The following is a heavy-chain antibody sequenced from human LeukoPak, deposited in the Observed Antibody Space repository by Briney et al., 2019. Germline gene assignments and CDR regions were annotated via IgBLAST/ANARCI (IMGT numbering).Heavy chain of an antibody. Sequence: APVKVSCKASGGTFSSYAISWVRQAPGQGLEWMGRIIPILGIANYAQKFQGRVTITADKSTSTAYMELSSLRSEDTAVYYCASPYYYDSSGYEDYYYGMDVWGQGTTVTVSS. V-gene: IGHV1-69*04. CDR3: ASPYYYDSSGYEDYYYGMDV. CDR2: IIPILGIA. D-gene: IGHD3-22*01. CDR1: GGTFSSYA. J-gene: IGHJ6*02.